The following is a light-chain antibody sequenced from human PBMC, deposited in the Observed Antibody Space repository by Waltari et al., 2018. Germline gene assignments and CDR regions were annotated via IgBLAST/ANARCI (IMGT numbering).Light chain of an antibody. CDR2: EVS. J-gene: IGLJ3*02. CDR3: SSYTSSSTRV. Sequence: QSALTQPASVSGSPGQSITISCTGTSSDVGGYIYVSWYQQHPGKAPKLVIYEVSNRPSGVSNRFSGSKSGNTASLTISGLQAEDEADYYCSSYTSSSTRVFGGGTKLTVL. CDR1: SSDVGGYIY. V-gene: IGLV2-14*01.